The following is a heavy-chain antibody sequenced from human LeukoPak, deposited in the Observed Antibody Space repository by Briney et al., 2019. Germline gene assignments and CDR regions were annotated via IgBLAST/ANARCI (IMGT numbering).Heavy chain of an antibody. Sequence: SGTLSLTCAVSGVSFSGYYMSWVRQAPGKGLEWVGEISPSGNTQYNPSLKSRVTISLDASKSQFYLKLNSVTAADTAVYYCARRVRSADYRLDYWGQGTLVTVSS. CDR3: ARRVRSADYRLDY. J-gene: IGHJ4*02. CDR2: ISPSGNT. CDR1: GVSFSGYY. V-gene: IGHV4-34*01. D-gene: IGHD4-11*01.